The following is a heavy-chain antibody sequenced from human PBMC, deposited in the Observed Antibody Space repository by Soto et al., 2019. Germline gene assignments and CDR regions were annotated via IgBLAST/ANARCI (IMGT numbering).Heavy chain of an antibody. D-gene: IGHD6-6*01. V-gene: IGHV3-21*01. Sequence: EVQLVESGGGLVKPGGSLRLSCAASGFTFSSYSMNWVRQAPGKGLEWVSSISSSSSYIYYADSVKGRFTISRDNAKNSLYLQMNSLRAEDTAVYYCARFRRRSSSRWFDPWGQGTLVTVSS. CDR1: GFTFSSYS. J-gene: IGHJ5*02. CDR3: ARFRRRSSSRWFDP. CDR2: ISSSSSYI.